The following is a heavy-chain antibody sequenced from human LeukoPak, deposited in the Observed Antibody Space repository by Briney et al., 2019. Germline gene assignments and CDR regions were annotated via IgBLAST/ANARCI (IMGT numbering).Heavy chain of an antibody. V-gene: IGHV1-24*01. J-gene: IGHJ4*02. D-gene: IGHD3-22*01. CDR2: FDPEDGER. CDR1: GYTFTEFA. Sequence: GASVKVSCKVSGYTFTEFAMHWVRQAPGKGLEWMGGFDPEDGERIYAQQFQGRVTMTEDTSTDTAYMELSSLRSEDTAVYYCAVVREYYENSGSPFDYWGPGTLVTVSS. CDR3: AVVREYYENSGSPFDY.